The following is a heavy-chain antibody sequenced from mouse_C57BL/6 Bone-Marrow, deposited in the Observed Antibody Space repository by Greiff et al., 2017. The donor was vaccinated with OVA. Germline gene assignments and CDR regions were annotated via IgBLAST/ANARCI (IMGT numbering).Heavy chain of an antibody. V-gene: IGHV1-81*01. J-gene: IGHJ4*01. CDR3: AAYYAKRGDY. CDR2: IYPRSGNT. D-gene: IGHD2-10*01. CDR1: GYTFTSYG. Sequence: VQLVESGAELARPGASVKLSCKASGYTFTSYGISWVKQRTGQGLEWIGEIYPRSGNTYYNEKFKGKATLTADKSSSTAYMELRSLTSEDSAVYFCAAYYAKRGDYWGQGTSVTVSS.